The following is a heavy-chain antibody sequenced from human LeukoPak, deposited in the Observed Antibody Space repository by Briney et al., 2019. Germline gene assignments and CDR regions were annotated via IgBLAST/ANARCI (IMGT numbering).Heavy chain of an antibody. D-gene: IGHD2-2*01. CDR1: GGSISSYY. CDR3: ARSRPAYYFDY. CDR2: IYYSGST. Sequence: PSETLSLTCTVSGGSISSYYWSWIRQPPGKGLEWIGYIYYSGSTNYNPSLKSRVTISVDTPKNQFSLKLSSVTAADTAVYYCARSRPAYYFDYWGQGTLVTVSS. J-gene: IGHJ4*02. V-gene: IGHV4-59*01.